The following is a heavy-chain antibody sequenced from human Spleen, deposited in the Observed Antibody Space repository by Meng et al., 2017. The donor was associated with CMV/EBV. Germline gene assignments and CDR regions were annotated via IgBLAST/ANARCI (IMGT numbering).Heavy chain of an antibody. Sequence: SQTLSLTCAVYGGSFSGYYWSWIRQPPGKGLEWIGEINHSGSTNYNPSLKSRVTISVDTSKNQFSLKLSSVTAADTAVYYCARGRTPRVACWGQGTLVTVSS. J-gene: IGHJ4*02. CDR1: GGSFSGYY. CDR3: ARGRTPRVAC. V-gene: IGHV4-34*01. D-gene: IGHD2-2*01. CDR2: INHSGST.